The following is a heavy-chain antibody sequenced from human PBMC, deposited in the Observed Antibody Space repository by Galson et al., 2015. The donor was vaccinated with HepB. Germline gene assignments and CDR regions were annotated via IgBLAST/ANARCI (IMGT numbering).Heavy chain of an antibody. Sequence: SLRLSCAASGFTVSSNYMSWVRQAPGKGLGWVSVIYCGGSTYYADSVKGRFTISRDNSKNTLYLQMNSLRAEDTAVYYCARVGYYDFWSGYYPLDYWGQGTLVTVSS. J-gene: IGHJ4*02. CDR2: IYCGGST. D-gene: IGHD3-3*01. V-gene: IGHV3-53*01. CDR3: ARVGYYDFWSGYYPLDY. CDR1: GFTVSSNY.